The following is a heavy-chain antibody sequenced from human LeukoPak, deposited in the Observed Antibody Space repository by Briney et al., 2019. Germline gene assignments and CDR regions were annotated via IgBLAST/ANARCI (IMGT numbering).Heavy chain of an antibody. CDR3: ARRLPRYYDSSGPYWFDP. V-gene: IGHV4-34*01. CDR2: INHSGST. D-gene: IGHD3-22*01. J-gene: IGHJ5*02. Sequence: SETLSLTCAVYGGSFSGYYWSWIRQPPGKGLEWIGEINHSGSTNYNPSLKSRVTISVDTSKNQFSLKLSSVTAADTAAYYCARRLPRYYDSSGPYWFDPWGQGTLVTVSS. CDR1: GGSFSGYY.